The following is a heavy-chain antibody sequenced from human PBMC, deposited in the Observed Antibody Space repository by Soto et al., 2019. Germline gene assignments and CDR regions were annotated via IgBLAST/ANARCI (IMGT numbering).Heavy chain of an antibody. V-gene: IGHV3-53*02. CDR2: IYTGGTT. CDR3: ARVWGYYFES. J-gene: IGHJ4*02. CDR1: GFTVSTNY. D-gene: IGHD1-26*01. Sequence: EVKLVETGGALIQPGGSLTLSCAVSGFTVSTNYMAWVRQGPGKGLEWVSVIYTGGTTYYADSVTGRFTCSSDTSKNILYLHLNSLTADDTAVDYCARVWGYYFESWGQGTLVAVSS.